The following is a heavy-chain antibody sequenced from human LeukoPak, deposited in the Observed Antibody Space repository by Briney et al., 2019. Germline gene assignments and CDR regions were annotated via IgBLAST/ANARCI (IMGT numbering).Heavy chain of an antibody. D-gene: IGHD2-2*03. CDR1: GGSISSYY. V-gene: IGHV4-59*12. J-gene: IGHJ5*02. Sequence: SETLSLTCTVSGGSISSYYWSWIRQPPGKGLEWIGYTYYSGSTNYNPSLKSRVTISVDTSKNQFSLKLSSVTAADTAVYYCARGTGGYCSSTSCYPSRWFDPWGQGTLVTVSS. CDR3: ARGTGGYCSSTSCYPSRWFDP. CDR2: TYYSGST.